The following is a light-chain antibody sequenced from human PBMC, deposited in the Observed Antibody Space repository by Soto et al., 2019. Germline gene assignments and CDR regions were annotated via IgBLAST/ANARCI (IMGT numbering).Light chain of an antibody. CDR1: QSININ. V-gene: IGKV3-15*01. CDR3: QQYDNWPIT. J-gene: IGKJ5*01. Sequence: EIGVTHPPATLSVSPGERATLSCRASQSININLAWYQQKPGQAPRLLIYGASTRATGLPARFSGSGSGTEFTLIISSLQSEDSAVYYCQQYDNWPITFGQGTRLQIK. CDR2: GAS.